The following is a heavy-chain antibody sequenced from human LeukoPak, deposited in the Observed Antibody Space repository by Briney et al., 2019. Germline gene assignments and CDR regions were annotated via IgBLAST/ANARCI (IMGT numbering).Heavy chain of an antibody. V-gene: IGHV3-48*03. Sequence: GGSLILSCTASGFTFSSSEMNWVRQAPGKGLEWVSYINSNGDFKYYADSVKGRFTISRDNAKNSLYLQMNSLRAEDTAVYYCTRRPYWGRGTLVSVSS. CDR3: TRRPY. J-gene: IGHJ4*02. CDR1: GFTFSSSE. CDR2: INSNGDFK.